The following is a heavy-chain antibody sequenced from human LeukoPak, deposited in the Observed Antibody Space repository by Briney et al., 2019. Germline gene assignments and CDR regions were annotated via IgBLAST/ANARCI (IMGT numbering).Heavy chain of an antibody. CDR3: ARYYYDSSGYYYFDY. Sequence: PGGSLRLSCAASGFTFSSYSMNWVRQAPGKGLEWVSSISSSSSYIYYADSVKGRFTISRDNAKNSLYLQMNSLRTEDTAVYSCARYYYDSSGYYYFDYWGQGTLVTVSS. D-gene: IGHD3-22*01. V-gene: IGHV3-21*04. J-gene: IGHJ4*02. CDR1: GFTFSSYS. CDR2: ISSSSSYI.